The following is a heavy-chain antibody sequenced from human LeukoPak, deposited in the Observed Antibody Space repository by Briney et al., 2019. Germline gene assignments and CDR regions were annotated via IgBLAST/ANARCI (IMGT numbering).Heavy chain of an antibody. CDR1: GYRITNYW. V-gene: IGHV5-51*01. CDR3: ARRTTGTKRFDY. D-gene: IGHD1-1*01. CDR2: IYPGDSDT. Sequence: GESLKISCKGSGYRITNYWIGWGRQMPGKGLEWMGIIYPGDSDTRYSPSFQGQVTISVDKSISTAHLQWSSLKASDTAMYYCARRTTGTKRFDYWGQGTLVTVSS. J-gene: IGHJ4*02.